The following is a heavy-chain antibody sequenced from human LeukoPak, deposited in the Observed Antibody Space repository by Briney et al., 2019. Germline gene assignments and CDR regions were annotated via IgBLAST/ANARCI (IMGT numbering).Heavy chain of an antibody. CDR1: GGSISSYY. J-gene: IGHJ5*02. Sequence: SETLSLTCTVSGGSISSYYWSWIRQPPGKGLEWIGYIYYSGSTNYNPSLKSRVTISVDTSKNQFSLKLSSVTAADTAVYYCAREITMVRGVIHWFDPWGQGTLATVSS. D-gene: IGHD3-10*01. CDR2: IYYSGST. CDR3: AREITMVRGVIHWFDP. V-gene: IGHV4-59*01.